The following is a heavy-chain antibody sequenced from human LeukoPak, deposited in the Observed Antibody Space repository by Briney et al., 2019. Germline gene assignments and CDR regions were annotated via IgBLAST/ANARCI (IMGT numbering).Heavy chain of an antibody. V-gene: IGHV4-4*02. CDR2: IYHSGST. D-gene: IGHD6-13*01. CDR3: AREEAASTDAFDI. J-gene: IGHJ3*02. Sequence: SGTLSLTCAVSGGSISSSNWWSWVRQPPGKGLEWIGEIYHSGSTNYNPSLKSRITISLDTSKNQFSLKLSSVTAADTAVYYCAREEAASTDAFDIWGQGTMVTVSS. CDR1: GGSISSSNW.